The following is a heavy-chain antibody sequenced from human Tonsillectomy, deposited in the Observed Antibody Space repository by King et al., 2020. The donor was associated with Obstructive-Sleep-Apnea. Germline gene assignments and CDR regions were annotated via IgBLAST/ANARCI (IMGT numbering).Heavy chain of an antibody. D-gene: IGHD6-13*01. CDR2: LSSSSSYT. V-gene: IGHV3-11*06. CDR1: GFTFSDYY. Sequence: QLVQSGGGLVKPGGSLRLSCAASGFTFSDYYMSWIRQAPGKGLEWVSYLSSSSSYTNYADSVKGRFTISRDNAKNSLYLQMNSLRAEDTAVYYCAATSGYSSSWYSHFDYWGQGTLVTVSS. J-gene: IGHJ4*02. CDR3: AATSGYSSSWYSHFDY.